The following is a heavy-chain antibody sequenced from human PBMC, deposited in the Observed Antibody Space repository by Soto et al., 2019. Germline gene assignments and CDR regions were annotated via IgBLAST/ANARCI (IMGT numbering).Heavy chain of an antibody. J-gene: IGHJ3*02. CDR3: TSVAPDYDFWSNDAFDI. Sequence: EVQLVESGGGLVQPGGSLKLSCAASGFTFSGSAMLWVRQASGKGLEWVGRIRSKANSYATAYAASVKGRFTISRDDSKNTAYLQMNSLKTEDTAVYYCTSVAPDYDFWSNDAFDIWGQGTMVTVSS. D-gene: IGHD3-3*01. CDR2: IRSKANSYAT. CDR1: GFTFSGSA. V-gene: IGHV3-73*02.